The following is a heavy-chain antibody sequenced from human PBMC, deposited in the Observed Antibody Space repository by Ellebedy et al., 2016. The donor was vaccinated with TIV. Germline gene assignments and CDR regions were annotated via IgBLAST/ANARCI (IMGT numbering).Heavy chain of an antibody. D-gene: IGHD3-22*01. J-gene: IGHJ4*02. V-gene: IGHV4-59*01. Sequence: SETLSLXXTVSGGSISSYYWSWIRQPPGKGLEWIGYIYYSGSTNYNPSLKSRVTISVDTSKNQFSLKLSSVTAADTAVYYCAREAYDLFDYWGQGTLVTVSS. CDR3: AREAYDLFDY. CDR2: IYYSGST. CDR1: GGSISSYY.